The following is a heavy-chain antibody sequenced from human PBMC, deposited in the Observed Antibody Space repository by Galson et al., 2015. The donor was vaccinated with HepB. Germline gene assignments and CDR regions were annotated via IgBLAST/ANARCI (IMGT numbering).Heavy chain of an antibody. V-gene: IGHV3-23*01. CDR1: GFTFNTYD. J-gene: IGHJ4*02. Sequence: SLRLSCAASGFTFNTYDMTWVRQAPGKGLGWVSFISASGGRTYYADSVKGRITTSRENSKNTLYLQKSSLRAEDTAVYYCARGGWLAYWGQGTLVTVSS. D-gene: IGHD5-24*01. CDR3: ARGGWLAY. CDR2: ISASGGRT.